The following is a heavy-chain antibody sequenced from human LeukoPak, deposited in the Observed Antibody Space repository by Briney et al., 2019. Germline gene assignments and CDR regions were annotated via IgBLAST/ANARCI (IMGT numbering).Heavy chain of an antibody. CDR3: ASLYCSSTSCHNPHFDY. CDR2: ISYDGSNK. D-gene: IGHD2-2*02. CDR1: GFTSSSYA. Sequence: GRSLRLSCAASGFTSSSYAMRWVRQAPGKGLEGVAVISYDGSNKYYADSVKGRFTISRDNSKNTLYLQMNSLRAEDTAVYYCASLYCSSTSCHNPHFDYWGQGTLVTVSS. V-gene: IGHV3-30*04. J-gene: IGHJ4*02.